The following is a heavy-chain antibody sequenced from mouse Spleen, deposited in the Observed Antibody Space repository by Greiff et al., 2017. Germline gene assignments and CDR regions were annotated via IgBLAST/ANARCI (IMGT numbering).Heavy chain of an antibody. Sequence: EVKLQESGPGLVKPSQSLSLTCSVTGYSITSGYYWNWIRQFPGNKLEWMGYISYDGSNNYNPSLKNRISITRDTSKNQFFLKLNSVTTEDTATYYCARTPIYDGYPYWYFDVWGTGTTVTVSS. D-gene: IGHD2-3*01. CDR1: GYSITSGYY. CDR3: ARTPIYDGYPYWYFDV. J-gene: IGHJ1*03. V-gene: IGHV3-6*01. CDR2: ISYDGSN.